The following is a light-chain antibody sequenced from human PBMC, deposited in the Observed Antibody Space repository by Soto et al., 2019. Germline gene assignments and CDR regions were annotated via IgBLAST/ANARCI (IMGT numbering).Light chain of an antibody. CDR2: GAS. Sequence: EVVLTQSPATLSLSPGDRCALSCKASQSVHNFLAWYQQRPCQAPRLLIYGASNRAAGIPARFSGSGSGTDFTLTISSLEHDDFAVHYCQQRSNWHPITFGQGTRLEIK. J-gene: IGKJ5*01. CDR1: QSVHNF. CDR3: QQRSNWHPIT. V-gene: IGKV3D-11*02.